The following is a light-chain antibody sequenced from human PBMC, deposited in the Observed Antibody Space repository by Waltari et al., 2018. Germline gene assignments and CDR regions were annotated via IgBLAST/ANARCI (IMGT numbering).Light chain of an antibody. CDR1: QYISTY. CDR3: QQSYDTPRT. V-gene: IGKV1-39*01. Sequence: DFKITQSPSSLSASVGDSVTITYQASQYISTYLNWYQQKPGKGPKLLIYAASTLQSGVPSRFSGSGSGTDFTFTISSLQLEDFATYYCQQSYDTPRTFGQGTKVEVK. J-gene: IGKJ1*01. CDR2: AAS.